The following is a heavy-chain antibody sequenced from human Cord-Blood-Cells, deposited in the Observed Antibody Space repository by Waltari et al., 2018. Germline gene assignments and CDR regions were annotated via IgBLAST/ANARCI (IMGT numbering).Heavy chain of an antibody. V-gene: IGHV4-34*01. Sequence: QVQLQQWGAGLLKPSETLSLTCAVYGGSFSGYYWSWIRQPPGKELEWIGEINHSGSTNYNPSLKSRVTISVDTSKNQFSLKLSSVTAADTAVYYCARGGGAARDDAFDIWGQGTMVTVSS. CDR3: ARGGGAARDDAFDI. CDR1: GGSFSGYY. J-gene: IGHJ3*02. D-gene: IGHD6-6*01. CDR2: INHSGST.